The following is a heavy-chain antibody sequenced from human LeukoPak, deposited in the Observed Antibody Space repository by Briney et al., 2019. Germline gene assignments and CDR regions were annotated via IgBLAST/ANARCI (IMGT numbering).Heavy chain of an antibody. CDR2: LYNSGTT. Sequence: PSQTLSLTCTVSGVSISSGGYYWSWIRQHPGKGLEWIGNLYNSGTTYYNPSLKSRVTISVDTSKNQFSLKLSSVTAADTAMYYCARLYYYESSGYWNYFDYWGQGTLVTVSS. CDR1: GVSISSGGYY. D-gene: IGHD3-22*01. J-gene: IGHJ4*02. CDR3: ARLYYYESSGYWNYFDY. V-gene: IGHV4-31*03.